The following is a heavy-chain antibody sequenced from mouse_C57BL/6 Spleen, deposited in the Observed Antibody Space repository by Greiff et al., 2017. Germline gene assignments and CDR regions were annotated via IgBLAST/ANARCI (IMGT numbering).Heavy chain of an antibody. D-gene: IGHD2-4*01. Sequence: QVQLKQSGAELVRPGASVTLSCKASGYTFTDYDMHWVKQTPVHGLEWIGAIDPETGGTAYNQKFKGKAIMTADKSSSTAYMELRSLTSEDSAVYCCTSDGLRRGFAYWGQGTLVTVSA. CDR3: TSDGLRRGFAY. J-gene: IGHJ3*01. V-gene: IGHV1-15*01. CDR2: IDPETGGT. CDR1: GYTFTDYD.